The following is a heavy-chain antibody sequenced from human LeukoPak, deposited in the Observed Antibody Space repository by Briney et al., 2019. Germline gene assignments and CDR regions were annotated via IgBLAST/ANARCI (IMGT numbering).Heavy chain of an antibody. CDR1: GFTFSSYS. V-gene: IGHV3-48*01. Sequence: GGSLRLSCAASGFTFSSYSMNWVRQAPGKGLEWVSYISSSSSTIYYADSVKGRFTISRDNSKNTLYLQMNSLRAEDTAVYYCAKDWQQLTYNWFDPWGQGTLVTVSS. CDR2: ISSSSSTI. CDR3: AKDWQQLTYNWFDP. D-gene: IGHD6-13*01. J-gene: IGHJ5*02.